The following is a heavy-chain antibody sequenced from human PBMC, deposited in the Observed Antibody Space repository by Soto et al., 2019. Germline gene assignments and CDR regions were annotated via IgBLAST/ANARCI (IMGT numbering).Heavy chain of an antibody. CDR3: AKDSYDILAGPFDY. D-gene: IGHD3-9*01. CDR2: ISGSGGST. Sequence: GGSLRLSCAASGFTFSSYAMSWVRQAPGKGLEWVSDISGSGGSTYYADSVKGRFTISRDNSKNTLYLQMNSLRAEDTAVYDCAKDSYDILAGPFDYWGQGTLVTVSS. CDR1: GFTFSSYA. J-gene: IGHJ4*02. V-gene: IGHV3-23*01.